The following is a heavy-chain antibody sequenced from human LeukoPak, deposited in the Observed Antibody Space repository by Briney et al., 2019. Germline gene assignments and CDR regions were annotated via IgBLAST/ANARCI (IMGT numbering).Heavy chain of an antibody. V-gene: IGHV1-69*04. CDR3: ARDRVRGLHYYFDY. CDR1: GGTFSSYA. CDR2: IIPILGIA. Sequence: GSSVKVSCKASGGTFSSYAISWVRQAPGQGLEWMGRIIPILGIANYAQKFQGRVTITADKSTSTAYMELSSLRSEDTAVYYCARDRVRGLHYYFDYWGQGTLVTVSS. J-gene: IGHJ4*02. D-gene: IGHD5-24*01.